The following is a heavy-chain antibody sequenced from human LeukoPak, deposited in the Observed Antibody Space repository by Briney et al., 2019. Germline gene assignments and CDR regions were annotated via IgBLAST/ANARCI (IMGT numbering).Heavy chain of an antibody. CDR1: GFTFSTYG. CDR3: AKGDILVGATEGY. D-gene: IGHD1-26*01. CDR2: ISGSGGST. J-gene: IGHJ4*02. Sequence: PGGSLRLSCAASGFTFSTYGVYWVRQAPGKGLEWVSAISGSGGSTYYADSVKGRFTISRDNSKNTLYLQMNSLRAEDTAVYYCAKGDILVGATEGYWGQGTLVTVSS. V-gene: IGHV3-23*01.